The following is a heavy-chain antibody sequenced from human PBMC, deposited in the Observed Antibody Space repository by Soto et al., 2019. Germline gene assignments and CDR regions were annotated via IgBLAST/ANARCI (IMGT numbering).Heavy chain of an antibody. J-gene: IGHJ6*02. Sequence: SETLSLTCTVSGGSISSGGYYWSWIRQHPGKGLEWIGYIYYSGSTYYNPSLKSRVTISVDTSKNQFSLKLSSVTAADTAVYYCARDSVYCSSTSCSVSDEYYYGMDVWGQGTTVTVSS. CDR1: GGSISSGGYY. V-gene: IGHV4-31*03. D-gene: IGHD2-2*01. CDR3: ARDSVYCSSTSCSVSDEYYYGMDV. CDR2: IYYSGST.